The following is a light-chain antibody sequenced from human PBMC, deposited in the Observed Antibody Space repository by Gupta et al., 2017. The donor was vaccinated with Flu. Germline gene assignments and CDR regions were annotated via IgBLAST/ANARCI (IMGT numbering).Light chain of an antibody. CDR3: QQYNSDSPLT. Sequence: DIQMTQSPSTLSASVGDRVTITCRASQSISNWLAWYQQKPGKAPKLLIYKASSLESGVPSRFSGSGSGTEFTLTISSLQPDDFATYYCQQYNSDSPLTFGGGTKVEIK. J-gene: IGKJ4*01. V-gene: IGKV1-5*03. CDR1: QSISNW. CDR2: KAS.